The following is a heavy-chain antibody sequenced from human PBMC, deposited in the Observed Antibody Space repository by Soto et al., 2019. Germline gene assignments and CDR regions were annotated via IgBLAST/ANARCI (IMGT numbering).Heavy chain of an antibody. J-gene: IGHJ6*02. V-gene: IGHV3-9*01. CDR2: ISWNSGSI. CDR3: VRYCGSGSCYVNYFGFDV. Sequence: SLRLSCAASGFTLDDYDMHWVRQAPGKGREWVSGISWNSGSIGYADYVEGRFTISSDNAKNSLYMQMNGLRGDDTALYYCVRYCGSGSCYVNYFGFDVWGQGTTVTVSS. CDR1: GFTLDDYD. D-gene: IGHD2-15*01.